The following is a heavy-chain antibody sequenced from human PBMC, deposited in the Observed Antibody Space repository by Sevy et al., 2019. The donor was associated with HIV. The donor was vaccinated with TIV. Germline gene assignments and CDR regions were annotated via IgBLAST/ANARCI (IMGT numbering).Heavy chain of an antibody. V-gene: IGHV3-21*04. CDR1: GFTFRTYS. J-gene: IGHJ4*02. D-gene: IGHD3-3*01. Sequence: GGSLRLSCAASGFTFRTYSMNWVRQAPGKGLEWLSSISDDSRYIYYSGSVKGRFTISRANAKNFLFLQMNNLRVEDTAIYYCARDFTVFGVVSGIDYWGQGNLVTVSS. CDR3: ARDFTVFGVVSGIDY. CDR2: ISDDSRYI.